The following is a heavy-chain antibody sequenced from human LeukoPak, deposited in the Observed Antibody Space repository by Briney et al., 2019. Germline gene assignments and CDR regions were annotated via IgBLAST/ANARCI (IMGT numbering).Heavy chain of an antibody. Sequence: PGGSLRLSCAASGFTFSSYAMSWVRQAPGKGLEWVSGISWNSGSIGYADSVKGRFTISRDNAKNSLYLQMNSLRAEDTALYYCAKDTGSSSWESFDYWGQGTLVTVSS. CDR3: AKDTGSSSWESFDY. V-gene: IGHV3-9*01. D-gene: IGHD6-13*01. CDR1: GFTFSSYA. J-gene: IGHJ4*02. CDR2: ISWNSGSI.